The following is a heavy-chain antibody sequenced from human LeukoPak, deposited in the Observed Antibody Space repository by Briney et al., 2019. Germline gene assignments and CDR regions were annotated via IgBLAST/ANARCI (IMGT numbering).Heavy chain of an antibody. CDR3: ARDSSGYYYFDY. CDR1: GGSISNYY. J-gene: IGHJ4*02. D-gene: IGHD3-22*01. V-gene: IGHV4-59*12. CDR2: IYYSGST. Sequence: SETLSLTCTVSGGSISNYYWSWIRQPPGKGLEWIGYIYYSGSTYYNPSLKSRVTISVNTSKNQFSLGLSSVTAADTAVYYCARDSSGYYYFDYWGQGTLVTVSS.